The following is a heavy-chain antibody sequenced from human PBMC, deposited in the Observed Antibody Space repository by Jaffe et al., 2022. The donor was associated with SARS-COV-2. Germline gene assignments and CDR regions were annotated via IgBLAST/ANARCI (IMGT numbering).Heavy chain of an antibody. CDR1: GGSISSGSYY. CDR3: ASSLSSLYTFDP. CDR2: IYTSGST. Sequence: QVQLQESGPGLVKPSQTLSLTCTVSGGSISSGSYYWSWIRQPAGKGLEWIGRIYTSGSTNYNPSLKSRVTISVDTSKNQFSLKLSSVTAADTAVYYCASSLSSLYTFDPWGQGTLVTVSS. D-gene: IGHD3-16*02. J-gene: IGHJ5*02. V-gene: IGHV4-61*02.